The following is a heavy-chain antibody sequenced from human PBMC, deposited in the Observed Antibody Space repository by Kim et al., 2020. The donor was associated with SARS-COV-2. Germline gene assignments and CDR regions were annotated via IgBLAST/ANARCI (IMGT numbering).Heavy chain of an antibody. D-gene: IGHD2-21*02. CDR3: ARDGYGGNSRTYYFDY. Sequence: VKGRFTISRDNSKNTLYLQMNSLRAEDTAVYYCARDGYGGNSRTYYFDYWGQGTLVTVSS. V-gene: IGHV3-30*07. J-gene: IGHJ4*02.